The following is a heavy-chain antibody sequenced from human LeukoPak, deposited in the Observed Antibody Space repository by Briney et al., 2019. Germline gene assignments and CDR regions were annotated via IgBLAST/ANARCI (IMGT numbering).Heavy chain of an antibody. CDR2: PYSGGDT. V-gene: IGHV3-53*01. D-gene: IGHD1-1*01. CDR3: ARSPVLDRNDWSFAD. J-gene: IGHJ4*02. Sequence: PGGSLRLSCAASGFTVSRNYMSWVRQAPGKGLEWVSVPYSGGDTYYPDSVKGRFTVSRDNPKNTVYLQMNSLRAEDTAVYFCARSPVLDRNDWSFADWGQGTLVTVSS. CDR1: GFTVSRNY.